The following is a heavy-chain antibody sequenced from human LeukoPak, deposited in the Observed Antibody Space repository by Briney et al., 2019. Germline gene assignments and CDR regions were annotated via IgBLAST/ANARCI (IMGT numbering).Heavy chain of an antibody. D-gene: IGHD2-8*01. Sequence: GASVKVSCKASGGTFSSYAISWVRQAPGQGVEWMGGFIPIFGTANYAQNFQGRVMITADESTNTAYMELSSLRSEDTAVYYCARSPPGLIYMDVWGKGTTVSVSS. CDR1: GGTFSSYA. V-gene: IGHV1-69*13. CDR2: FIPIFGTA. CDR3: ARSPPGLIYMDV. J-gene: IGHJ6*03.